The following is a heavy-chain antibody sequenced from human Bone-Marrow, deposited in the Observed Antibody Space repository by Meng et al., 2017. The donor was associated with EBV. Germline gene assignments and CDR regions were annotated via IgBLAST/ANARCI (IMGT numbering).Heavy chain of an antibody. Sequence: QLKLVKAGAEGKKAGACVKSSCKSSGSTFTSYVINWVGQATGQGLGWMGWMNPNSGNTGYAQKFQGRVTMTRNTSISTAYMELSSLRSEDTAVYYCAREGENYWGQGTLVTVSS. V-gene: IGHV1-8*01. J-gene: IGHJ4*02. D-gene: IGHD3-10*01. CDR2: MNPNSGNT. CDR1: GSTFTSYV. CDR3: AREGENY.